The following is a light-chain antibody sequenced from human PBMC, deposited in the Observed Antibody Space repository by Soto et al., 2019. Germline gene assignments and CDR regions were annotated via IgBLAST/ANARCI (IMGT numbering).Light chain of an antibody. Sequence: DIQMTKSPSTLSASVGDRVTITCRASQSISDWLAWYQQKPGKAPKLLIYKASSLESGVPSRFSRSRSGTEFPLTISSPQSDDFGTYYCQHYNSDRSFGQGTKVEIK. CDR2: KAS. V-gene: IGKV1-5*03. CDR3: QHYNSDRS. CDR1: QSISDW. J-gene: IGKJ1*01.